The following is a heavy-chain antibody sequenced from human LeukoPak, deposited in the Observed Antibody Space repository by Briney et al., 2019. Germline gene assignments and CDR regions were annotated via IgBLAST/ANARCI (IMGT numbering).Heavy chain of an antibody. CDR1: GFTFSSYG. D-gene: IGHD2-15*01. CDR2: IRYDGSNK. V-gene: IGHV3-30*02. Sequence: SGGSLRLSCAASGFTFSSYGMHWVRQAPGKGLEWVAFIRYDGSNKYYVDSVKGRFTISRDNSKNTLYLQMNSLRAEDTAVYYCAKDFGGRGVDYWGQGTLVTVSS. CDR3: AKDFGGRGVDY. J-gene: IGHJ4*02.